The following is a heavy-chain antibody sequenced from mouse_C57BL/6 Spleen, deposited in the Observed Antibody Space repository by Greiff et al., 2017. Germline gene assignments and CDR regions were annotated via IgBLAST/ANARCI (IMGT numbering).Heavy chain of an antibody. CDR1: GYTFTSYG. Sequence: EVKLQESGAELVRPGSSVKMSCKTSGYTFTSYGINWVKQRPGQGLEWIGYIYSGNGYTEYNEKFKGKATLTSDRSSSTAYMQLSSLTSEDSAICFCARRDYGSYGDYWGQGTTLTVS. CDR3: ARRDYGSYGDY. CDR2: IYSGNGYT. D-gene: IGHD2-1*01. J-gene: IGHJ2*01. V-gene: IGHV1-58*01.